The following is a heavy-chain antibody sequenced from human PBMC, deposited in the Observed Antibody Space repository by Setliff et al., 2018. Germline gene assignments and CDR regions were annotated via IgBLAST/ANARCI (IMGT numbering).Heavy chain of an antibody. CDR3: ARDRRPFNWGGNDAFDI. J-gene: IGHJ3*02. CDR1: GFTFSSYE. Sequence: GGSLRLSCAASGFTFSSYEMNWVRQAPGKGLEWVSYISSSGSTIYYADSVKGRFTIPRDNAKKSLYLQMNSLRAEDTAVYYCARDRRPFNWGGNDAFDIWGQGTMVTVSS. V-gene: IGHV3-48*03. D-gene: IGHD7-27*01. CDR2: ISSSGSTI.